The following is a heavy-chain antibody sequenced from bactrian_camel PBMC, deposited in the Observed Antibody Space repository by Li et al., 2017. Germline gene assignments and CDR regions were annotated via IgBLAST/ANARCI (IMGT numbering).Heavy chain of an antibody. CDR2: IRVIDGDA. CDR1: RQSYC. J-gene: IGHJ4*01. V-gene: IGHV3S58*01. D-gene: IGHD3*01. CDR3: TKDRSYGTRNWAQST. Sequence: SLRLSCEASRQSYCMAWFRQVPGKEREVIATIRVIDGDAIYVDSVRGRFTISRDNAGNILYLQMNSLKPEDTAMYYCTKDRSYGTRNWAQSTRGQGTQVTVS.